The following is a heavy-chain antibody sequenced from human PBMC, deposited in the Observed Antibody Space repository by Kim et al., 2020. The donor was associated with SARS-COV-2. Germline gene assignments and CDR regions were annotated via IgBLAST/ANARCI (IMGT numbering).Heavy chain of an antibody. J-gene: IGHJ4*02. CDR2: N. CDR3: ARDLTGHYFDY. V-gene: IGHV4-31*02. Sequence: NYYNPSLSSRVTISVDTSKNQFSLKLNSVTAADTAVYYCARDLTGHYFDYWGQGTLVTVSS. D-gene: IGHD3-9*01.